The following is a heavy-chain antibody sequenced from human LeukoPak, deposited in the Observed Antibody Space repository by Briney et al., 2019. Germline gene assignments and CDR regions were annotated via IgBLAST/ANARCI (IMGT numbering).Heavy chain of an antibody. CDR2: IYYSGST. Sequence: SETLSLTCTVSGGSISSYYWGWIRQPPGKGLEWIGYIYYSGSTNYNPSLRSRVTISVDTSKNQFPLKLSSVTAADTAVYYCARAWGGYYYVFDYWGQGTLVTVSS. D-gene: IGHD3-22*01. V-gene: IGHV4-59*01. CDR3: ARAWGGYYYVFDY. CDR1: GGSISSYY. J-gene: IGHJ4*02.